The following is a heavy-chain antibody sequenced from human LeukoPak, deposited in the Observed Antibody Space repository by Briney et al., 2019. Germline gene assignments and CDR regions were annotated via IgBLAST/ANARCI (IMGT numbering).Heavy chain of an antibody. CDR2: ISGNGGNT. J-gene: IGHJ4*02. Sequence: GGSLRLSCAASEFTFSSYTMSWVRQAPGQGLEWVSAISGNGGNTNYADSVKGRFIISRDSSKNTLYLQMNSLRAEDTAVYYCAKRATPSWYLDYWGQGTLVTVSS. D-gene: IGHD1-26*01. CDR3: AKRATPSWYLDY. CDR1: EFTFSSYT. V-gene: IGHV3-23*01.